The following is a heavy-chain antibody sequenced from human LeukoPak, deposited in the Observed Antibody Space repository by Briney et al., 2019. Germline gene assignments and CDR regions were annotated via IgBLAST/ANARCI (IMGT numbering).Heavy chain of an antibody. CDR2: MSADSATT. D-gene: IGHD1-26*01. V-gene: IGHV3-23*01. CDR1: GFNFGSYS. Sequence: GGSLRLSCAASGFNFGSYSMTWVRQAPGKGLEWVSVMSADSATTFYADSVKGRFTISRDNSKNTLYLQMNSLRAEDTAVFYCAKGGARLHSYYFDYWGQGTLVTVSS. J-gene: IGHJ4*02. CDR3: AKGGARLHSYYFDY.